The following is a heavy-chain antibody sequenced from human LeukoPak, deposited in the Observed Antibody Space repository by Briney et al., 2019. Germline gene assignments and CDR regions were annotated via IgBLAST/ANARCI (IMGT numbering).Heavy chain of an antibody. CDR2: ISSSSSYI. Sequence: GGSLRLSCSASGFDLSPYTMNWVRQAPGKGLGWVASISSSSSYIYYGDLVKGRFTISRDNAKNTLYLQLDSLRAEDTATYYCARRVTTFLSWGQGTLVIVSS. D-gene: IGHD4-17*01. V-gene: IGHV3-21*01. J-gene: IGHJ4*02. CDR1: GFDLSPYT. CDR3: ARRVTTFLS.